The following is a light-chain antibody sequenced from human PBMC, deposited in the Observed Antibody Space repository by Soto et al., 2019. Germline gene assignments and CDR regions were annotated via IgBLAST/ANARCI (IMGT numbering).Light chain of an antibody. CDR3: QCYDSSLSGVV. Sequence: QSVLTQPPSVSGAPGQRVTISCTGSSSNIGAGYDVHWYQQLPGTVPKLLIYGNSNRPSGVPDRFSGSKSGTSASLAITGLQAEDEADYYCQCYDSSLSGVVFGGGTKLTVL. CDR1: SSNIGAGYD. J-gene: IGLJ2*01. V-gene: IGLV1-40*01. CDR2: GNS.